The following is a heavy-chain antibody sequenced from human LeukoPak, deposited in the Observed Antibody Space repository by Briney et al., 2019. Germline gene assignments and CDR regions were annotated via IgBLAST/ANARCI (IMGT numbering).Heavy chain of an antibody. J-gene: IGHJ4*02. CDR3: AKDSPSGFVVRVHTLDY. CDR1: GFTFSSYG. V-gene: IGHV3-30*18. CDR2: ISYDGSNK. Sequence: GGSLRLSCAASGFTFSSYGMHWVRQAPGNGLEWVAVISYDGSNKYYADSVKGRFTISRDNSKNTLYLQMNSLRAEDTAVYYCAKDSPSGFVVRVHTLDYWGQGTLVTVSS. D-gene: IGHD2-15*01.